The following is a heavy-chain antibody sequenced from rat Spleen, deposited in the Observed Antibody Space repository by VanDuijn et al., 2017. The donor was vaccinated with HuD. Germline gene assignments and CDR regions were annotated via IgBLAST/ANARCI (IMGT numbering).Heavy chain of an antibody. D-gene: IGHD1-12*01. Sequence: EVKLVESGGGLVQPGRSLKLSCAASGFTFDDYGMAWVRQAPKNGLEWVASINWGGSSTYYPDNVKGRFTISRDNAKHALYLQMNNLRSEDTAIYYCTRYYEGYVMDVWGQGASVTVSS. CDR2: INWGGSST. V-gene: IGHV5-36*01. J-gene: IGHJ4*01. CDR3: TRYYEGYVMDV. CDR1: GFTFDDYG.